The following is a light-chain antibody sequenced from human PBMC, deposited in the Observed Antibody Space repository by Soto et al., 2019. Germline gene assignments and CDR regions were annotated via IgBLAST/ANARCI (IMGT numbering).Light chain of an antibody. J-gene: IGLJ3*02. CDR1: TGTVTSTHY. V-gene: IGLV7-46*01. CDR3: SYSYSGVRV. CDR2: DTS. Sequence: QAVVTQAPSVTVSPGGTVTLTCASSTGTVTSTHYPYWFQQKPGQVPRVLIYDTSGKHSWTPARFSGSLLGAKPALILSGAPPEEEADYCCSYSYSGVRVFGGGTKLTVL.